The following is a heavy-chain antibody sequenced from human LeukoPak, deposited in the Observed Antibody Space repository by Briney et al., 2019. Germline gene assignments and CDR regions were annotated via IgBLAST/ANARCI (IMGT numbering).Heavy chain of an antibody. Sequence: GASVKVSCKASGGTFSSYAISWVRQAPGRGLEWMGGIIPIFGTANYAQKFQGRVTITADKSTSTAYMELSRLRSDDTAVYYCARGRETGAVAGTYYYYYGMDVWGQGTTVTVSS. CDR1: GGTFSSYA. J-gene: IGHJ6*02. D-gene: IGHD6-19*01. CDR3: ARGRETGAVAGTYYYYYGMDV. CDR2: IIPIFGTA. V-gene: IGHV1-69*06.